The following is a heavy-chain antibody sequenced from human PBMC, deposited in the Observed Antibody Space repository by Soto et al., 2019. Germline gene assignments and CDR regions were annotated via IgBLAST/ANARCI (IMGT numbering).Heavy chain of an antibody. CDR1: GFTFDDYS. J-gene: IGHJ6*02. CDR2: ISGSGDST. V-gene: IGHV3-23*01. CDR3: AKDRDGAAAGPTKFYGMDV. Sequence: PGGSLRLSCAASGFTFDDYSMHWVRHAPGKGLEWVSVISGSGDSTYYADSVRGRFTISRDNSKNTLYLQMNSLRAEDTAVYYCAKDRDGAAAGPTKFYGMDVWGQGTTVTVSS. D-gene: IGHD6-13*01.